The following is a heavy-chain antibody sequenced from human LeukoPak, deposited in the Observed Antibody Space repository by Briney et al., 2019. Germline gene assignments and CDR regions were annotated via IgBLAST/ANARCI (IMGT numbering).Heavy chain of an antibody. CDR3: ARGGSYSTGAFDI. CDR1: GFTFSGYW. J-gene: IGHJ3*02. V-gene: IGHV3-74*01. CDR2: INSDGSKI. D-gene: IGHD3-10*01. Sequence: GGSLRLSCAASGFTFSGYWVHWVRQAPGKGLVWVSRINSDGSKISHADSVKGRFTISRDNAKNTLYLQMNSLRAEDTAVYYCARGGSYSTGAFDIWGQGTMVTVSS.